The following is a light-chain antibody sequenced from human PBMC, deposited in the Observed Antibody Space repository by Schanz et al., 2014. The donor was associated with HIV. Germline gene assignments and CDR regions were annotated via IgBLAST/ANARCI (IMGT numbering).Light chain of an antibody. CDR1: QSIASY. Sequence: DIQMSQSPSSLSASVGDRVTITCRASQSIASYLNWYQQNPGEAPNLLIYGADGLQSGVPSRFSARGSETEFTLTINSLQPDDYATYYCLQYHAYPWTFGQGTNVDVK. V-gene: IGKV1-17*01. CDR3: LQYHAYPWT. J-gene: IGKJ1*01. CDR2: GAD.